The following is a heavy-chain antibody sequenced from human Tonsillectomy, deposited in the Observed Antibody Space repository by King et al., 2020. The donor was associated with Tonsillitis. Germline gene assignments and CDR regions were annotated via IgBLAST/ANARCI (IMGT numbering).Heavy chain of an antibody. Sequence: VQRVEAGGGVVQPGRSLRLSCAASGFTFSSYAMLWVRQAPGKGREWMAVRSYDVSNKYYGDSVKGRFPISGDNSKNTLYLQMNSLRAEDTAVYYCARDASSGAFYYWGQGTLVTVSS. D-gene: IGHD3-22*01. CDR1: GFTFSSYA. V-gene: IGHV3-30*01. CDR3: ARDASSGAFYY. CDR2: RSYDVSNK. J-gene: IGHJ4*02.